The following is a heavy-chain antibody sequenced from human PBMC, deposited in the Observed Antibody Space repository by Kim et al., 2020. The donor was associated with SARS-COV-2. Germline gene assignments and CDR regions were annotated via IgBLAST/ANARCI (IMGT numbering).Heavy chain of an antibody. CDR3: ARDLSYYDSSGYPSEDAFDI. Sequence: ASVKVSCKASGYTFTSYAMSWVRQAPGQGLEWMGWINTNTGNPTYAQGFTGRFVFSLDTSVSTAYLQISSLKAEDTAVYYCARDLSYYDSSGYPSEDAFDIWGQGTMVTVSS. V-gene: IGHV7-4-1*02. D-gene: IGHD3-22*01. CDR1: GYTFTSYA. CDR2: INTNTGNP. J-gene: IGHJ3*02.